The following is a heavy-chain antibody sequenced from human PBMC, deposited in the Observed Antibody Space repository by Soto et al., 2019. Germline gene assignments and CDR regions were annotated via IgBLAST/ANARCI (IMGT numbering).Heavy chain of an antibody. V-gene: IGHV3-30*18. Sequence: QVQLVESGGGLVQPGRSLRLSCAASGFTFSFYGMHWVRQAPGKGLEWMAVISYDERNKFYADSVTGRFTISRDNSKSTVSLQMRSLGTEDTAVYYCAKGGNSYSDPLDDWGQGVLVTVSS. CDR2: ISYDERNK. CDR3: AKGGNSYSDPLDD. CDR1: GFTFSFYG. D-gene: IGHD2-15*01. J-gene: IGHJ4*02.